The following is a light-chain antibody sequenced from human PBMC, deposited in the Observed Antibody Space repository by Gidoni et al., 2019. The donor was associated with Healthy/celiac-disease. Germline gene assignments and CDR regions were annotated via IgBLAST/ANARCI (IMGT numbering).Light chain of an antibody. V-gene: IGKV1-5*03. Sequence: DIKMTQSPSTLSASVGDRVTITCRASQSISSWLAWYQQKPGKAPTLLLYQASILESGVPSRFIGSGSRTEVTLTISSLQPDDFATFYCQQYYSYSRTFGQGTKVEIK. CDR2: QAS. CDR1: QSISSW. J-gene: IGKJ1*01. CDR3: QQYYSYSRT.